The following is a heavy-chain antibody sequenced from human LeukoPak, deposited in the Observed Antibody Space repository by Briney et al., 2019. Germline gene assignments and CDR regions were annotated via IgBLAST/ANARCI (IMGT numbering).Heavy chain of an antibody. CDR2: IGIDSGNT. J-gene: IGHJ4*02. Sequence: GGSLRLSCAASGFTFSSYAMHWVRQAPGKGLEWISYIGIDSGNTNYADSVKGRFTISGDKAKNSLYLQVNSLRVEDTAVYYCARDYKYAFDNWGQGTLVTVSS. D-gene: IGHD5-24*01. V-gene: IGHV3-48*01. CDR3: ARDYKYAFDN. CDR1: GFTFSSYA.